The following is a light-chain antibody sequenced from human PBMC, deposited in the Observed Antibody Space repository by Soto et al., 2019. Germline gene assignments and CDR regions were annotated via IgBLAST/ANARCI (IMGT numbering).Light chain of an antibody. CDR2: AAS. CDR3: QQYYSYPLT. Sequence: IQMTQSPSTLSASPGARVVISGRASQGITRYLAWYQQKPGKAPKLLIYAASTLQSGVPSRFSGSGSGTDFTLTISCLQSEDFATYYCQQYYSYPLTFGGGTKVDIK. CDR1: QGITRY. J-gene: IGKJ4*01. V-gene: IGKV1-8*01.